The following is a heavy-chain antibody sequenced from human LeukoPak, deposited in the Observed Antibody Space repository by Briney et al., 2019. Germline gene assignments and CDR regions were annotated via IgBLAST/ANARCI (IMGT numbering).Heavy chain of an antibody. J-gene: IGHJ6*03. CDR1: GFTFSSYS. V-gene: IGHV3-21*01. D-gene: IGHD3-10*01. CDR3: ARDGELVESNYYYYMDV. CDR2: ISSSSSYI. Sequence: PGGSLRLSCAASGFTFSSYSMNWVRQAPGKGLEWVSSISSSSSYIYYADSVKGRFTISRDNAKNSLYLQMNSLRAEDTAVYYCARDGELVESNYYYYMDVWGKGTTVTVSS.